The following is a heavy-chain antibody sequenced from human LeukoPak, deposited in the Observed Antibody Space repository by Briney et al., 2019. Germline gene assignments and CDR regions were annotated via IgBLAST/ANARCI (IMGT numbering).Heavy chain of an antibody. CDR3: AKLVRPFDY. J-gene: IGHJ4*02. V-gene: IGHV3-21*04. CDR2: ISPDSNYK. Sequence: PGGSLRLSCAASGFTFSTYSMNWLRLAPGKGLEWVSSISPDSNYKYYVDSVKGRFTISRDNAKSSLYLQMNSLRAEDTAVYYCAKLVRPFDYWGQGTLVTVSS. CDR1: GFTFSTYS. D-gene: IGHD2-2*01.